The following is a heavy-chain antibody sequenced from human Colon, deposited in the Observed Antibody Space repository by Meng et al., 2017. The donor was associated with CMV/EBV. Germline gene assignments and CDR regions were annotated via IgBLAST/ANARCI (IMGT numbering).Heavy chain of an antibody. CDR2: INSDGSST. V-gene: IGHV3-74*01. J-gene: IGHJ4*02. Sequence: CASSASTFTGYWMHWVRQAPGKGLVWVSRINSDGSSTSYGDSVKGRFTISRDNAKNTLFLQVNSLRAEDTAVYYCARGNIDGNHGFDYWGQGTLVTVSS. CDR3: ARGNIDGNHGFDY. D-gene: IGHD4-23*01. CDR1: ASTFTGYW.